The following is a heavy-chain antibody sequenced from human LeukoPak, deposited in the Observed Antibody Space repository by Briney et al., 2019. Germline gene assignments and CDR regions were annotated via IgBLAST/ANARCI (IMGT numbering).Heavy chain of an antibody. V-gene: IGHV4-38-2*01. CDR2: IYHSGST. D-gene: IGHD3-3*01. CDR3: AAKRAYTFWFAD. Sequence: PSETLSLTCDVSGYSISSGSYWGWIRQPPGKGLEWIGSIYHSGSTYYTPSLKSRVTISLDTSKNQFSLKVTSVTAADTATYYCAAKRAYTFWFADWGQGTLATVSS. CDR1: GYSISSGSY. J-gene: IGHJ4*02.